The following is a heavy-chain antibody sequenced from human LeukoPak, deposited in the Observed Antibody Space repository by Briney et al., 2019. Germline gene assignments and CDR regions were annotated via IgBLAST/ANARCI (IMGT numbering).Heavy chain of an antibody. CDR3: ARAGVTMIRGVITEYRGDV. V-gene: IGHV4-59*06. CDR1: GGSISSYY. CDR2: IFYSGNT. D-gene: IGHD3-10*01. Sequence: SETLSLTCTVSGGSISSYYWSWIRQPPGKGLQWIGHIFYSGNTHYNPSLKSRLNISIDTSKNQFSLRLSSVAAADTAVYYCARAGVTMIRGVITEYRGDVWGQGTTVTVSS. J-gene: IGHJ6*02.